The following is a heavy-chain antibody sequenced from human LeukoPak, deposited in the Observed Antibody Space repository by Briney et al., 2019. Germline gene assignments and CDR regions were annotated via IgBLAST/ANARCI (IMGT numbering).Heavy chain of an antibody. CDR1: GGSISSGGYY. CDR2: IYYSGST. J-gene: IGHJ5*02. Sequence: SETLSLTCTVSGGSISSGGYYWSWIRQHPGKGLEWIGYIYYSGSTYYNPSLKSRVTISVDTSMNQFSLKLSSVTAADTAVYYCARDREAGYCSGGSCYWFDPWGQGTLVTVSS. V-gene: IGHV4-31*03. CDR3: ARDREAGYCSGGSCYWFDP. D-gene: IGHD2-15*01.